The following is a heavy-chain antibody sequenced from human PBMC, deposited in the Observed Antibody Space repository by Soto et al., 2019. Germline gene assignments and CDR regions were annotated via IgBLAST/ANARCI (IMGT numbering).Heavy chain of an antibody. Sequence: SETLSLTCTVSGGSISSSSYYWGWIRQPPGKGLEWIGSIYYSGSTYYNPSLKSRVTITVDTSKNQFCLKLSSVTAADTAVYYCARVPATHYYYYYGMDVWGQGTTVTVSS. V-gene: IGHV4-39*01. J-gene: IGHJ6*02. CDR2: IYYSGST. D-gene: IGHD2-2*01. CDR3: ARVPATHYYYYYGMDV. CDR1: GGSISSSSYY.